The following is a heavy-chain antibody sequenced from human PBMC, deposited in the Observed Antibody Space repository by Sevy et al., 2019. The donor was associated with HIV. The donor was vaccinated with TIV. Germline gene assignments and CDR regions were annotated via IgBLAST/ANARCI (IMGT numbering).Heavy chain of an antibody. CDR1: GFSFSSYA. Sequence: GGSLRLSCAASGFSFSSYALHWVRQAPGKGLEYVSAISSNGGSTNYADSVKGRFTISRDNSKNTLYLQRGSLRAEDMAVYYCARGGGGGYSYSLDYWGQGTLVTVSS. J-gene: IGHJ4*02. CDR3: ARGGGGGYSYSLDY. V-gene: IGHV3-64*02. D-gene: IGHD5-18*01. CDR2: ISSNGGST.